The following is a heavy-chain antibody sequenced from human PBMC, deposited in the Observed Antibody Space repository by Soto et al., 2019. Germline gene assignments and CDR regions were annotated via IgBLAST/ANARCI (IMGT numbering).Heavy chain of an antibody. CDR1: GTSISSYY. V-gene: IGHV4-59*01. J-gene: IGHJ4*02. D-gene: IGHD2-8*01. CDR2: IHYSGTT. Sequence: LSLTCTVCGTSISSYYWRWIRQPPGKGLEWIANIHYSGTTHYNPSLASRVALSVDTSKNQFPLKMTSVTAADRSVYFCARYNSYAIDYWGRGTLVTVSS. CDR3: ARYNSYAIDY.